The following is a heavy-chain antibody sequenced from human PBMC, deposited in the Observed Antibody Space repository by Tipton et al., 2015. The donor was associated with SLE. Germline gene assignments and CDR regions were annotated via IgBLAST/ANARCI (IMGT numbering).Heavy chain of an antibody. V-gene: IGHV3-72*01. CDR3: TRGRSRRDGHNYMDS. J-gene: IGHJ5*02. D-gene: IGHD5-24*01. CDR2: IRNKVKSYTT. Sequence: SLRLSCAASGFTFSTHAMDWVRQAPGKGMEWVGRIRNKVKSYTTEYAATVKGRYTISRDGSKNSLSLQMNSLTTEDTALYFCTRGRSRRDGHNYMDSWGQGTLVTVSS. CDR1: GFTFSTHA.